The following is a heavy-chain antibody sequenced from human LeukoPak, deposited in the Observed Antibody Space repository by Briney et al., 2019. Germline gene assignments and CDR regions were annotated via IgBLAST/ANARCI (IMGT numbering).Heavy chain of an antibody. V-gene: IGHV3-30-3*01. CDR3: ARGVTPSYYYGMDV. CDR1: GFTFCSYA. D-gene: IGHD4-11*01. J-gene: IGHJ6*02. CDR2: TSYDGSNK. Sequence: GGSLRLSCAASGFTFCSYAMHWVRQAPGKGLEWVAVTSYDGSNKYYADSVKGRFTISRDNSKNTLYLQMNSLRAEDTAVYYCARGVTPSYYYGMDVWGQGTTVTVSS.